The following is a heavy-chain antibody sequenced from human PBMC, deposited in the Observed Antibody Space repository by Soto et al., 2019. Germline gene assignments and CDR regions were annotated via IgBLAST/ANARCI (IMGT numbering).Heavy chain of an antibody. J-gene: IGHJ4*02. CDR1: RYTFTSYY. Sequence: ASVKVSCKESRYTFTSYYIHWVRQAPGQGLEWMGIINPSGGSTGYAQKFQGRVTMTRDTSTSTVYMELSSLRSEDTAVYYCAREASDEIDYWGQGTLVTVSS. CDR3: AREASDEIDY. CDR2: INPSGGST. V-gene: IGHV1-46*01.